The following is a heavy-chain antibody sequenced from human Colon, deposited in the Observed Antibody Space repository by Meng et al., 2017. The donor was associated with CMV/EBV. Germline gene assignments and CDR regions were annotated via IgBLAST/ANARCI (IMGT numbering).Heavy chain of an antibody. Sequence: SLKISCAASGFTFDDYAMHWVRQAPGKGLEWVSGISWNSGSIGYADSVKGRFTISRDNAKNSLYLQMNSLRAEDTALYYCAKDFDSIWDYFDYWARERWSPSPQ. CDR1: GFTFDDYA. CDR3: AKDFDSIWDYFDY. V-gene: IGHV3-9*01. D-gene: IGHD3-16*01. CDR2: ISWNSGSI. J-gene: IGHJ4*02.